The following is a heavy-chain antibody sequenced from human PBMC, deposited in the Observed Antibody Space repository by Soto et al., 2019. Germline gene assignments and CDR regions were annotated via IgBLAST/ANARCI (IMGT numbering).Heavy chain of an antibody. V-gene: IGHV3-30*03. Sequence: VQLVESGGGLVQPGGSLTLSCAASGFTFSSYGMHWVRQAPGKGLEWVAVISYDGSNKYYADSVKGRFTISRDNSKNTLYLQMNSLRAEDTAVYYCGRACGGDCYFDYWGQGTLVTVSS. D-gene: IGHD2-21*02. J-gene: IGHJ4*02. CDR2: ISYDGSNK. CDR3: GRACGGDCYFDY. CDR1: GFTFSSYG.